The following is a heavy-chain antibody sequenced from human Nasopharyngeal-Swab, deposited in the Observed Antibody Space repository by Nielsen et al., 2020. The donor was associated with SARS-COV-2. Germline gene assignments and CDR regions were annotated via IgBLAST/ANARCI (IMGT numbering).Heavy chain of an antibody. CDR3: ARGLTTVTTYYYYGMDV. J-gene: IGHJ6*02. D-gene: IGHD4-11*01. V-gene: IGHV1-69*01. CDR2: IIPIFGTA. Sequence: WVRQAPGQGLEWMGGIIPIFGTANYAQRFQGRVTITADESTSIAYMELSSLRSEDTAVYYCARGLTTVTTYYYYGMDVWGQGTTVTVSS.